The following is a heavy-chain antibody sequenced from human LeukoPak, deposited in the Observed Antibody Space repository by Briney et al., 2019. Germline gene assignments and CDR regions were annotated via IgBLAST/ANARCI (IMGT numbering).Heavy chain of an antibody. CDR2: ISGSGGST. V-gene: IGHV3-23*01. D-gene: IGHD6-13*01. CDR1: GFTFSSYA. CDR3: AAQSYSSSWYFDHYYYGMDV. Sequence: GGSLRLSCAASGFTFSSYAMSWVRQAPGKGLEWVSAISGSGGSTYYADSVKGRFTISRDSSKNTLYLQMNSLRAEDTAVYYCAAQSYSSSWYFDHYYYGMDVWGQGTTVTVSS. J-gene: IGHJ6*02.